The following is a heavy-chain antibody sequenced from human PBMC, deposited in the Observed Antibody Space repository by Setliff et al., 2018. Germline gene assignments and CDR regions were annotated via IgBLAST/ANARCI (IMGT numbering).Heavy chain of an antibody. Sequence: ASVKVSCKASGYTFTSYAMNWVRQAPGQGLEWMGWINTNTGNPTYAQGFTGRFVFSLDTSVNTAYLQISSLKAEDTAVYYCARVATRDGYGDQYYFDYWGQGTLVAVSS. CDR3: ARVATRDGYGDQYYFDY. D-gene: IGHD4-17*01. CDR2: INTNTGNP. J-gene: IGHJ4*02. CDR1: GYTFTSYA. V-gene: IGHV7-4-1*02.